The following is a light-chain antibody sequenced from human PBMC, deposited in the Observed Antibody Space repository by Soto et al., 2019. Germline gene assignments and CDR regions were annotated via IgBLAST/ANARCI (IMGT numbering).Light chain of an antibody. CDR2: AAS. CDR3: QQYYSYPRT. CDR1: KGISSY. V-gene: IGKV1-8*01. Sequence: AIRMTQSPSSPSASTGDRVTISCRASKGISSYLAWYQQKPGKAPKLLIYAASTLQSGVPSRFSGSGSGTDFTLTISCLQSEDFATYYCQQYYSYPRTFGQGTKLEIK. J-gene: IGKJ2*01.